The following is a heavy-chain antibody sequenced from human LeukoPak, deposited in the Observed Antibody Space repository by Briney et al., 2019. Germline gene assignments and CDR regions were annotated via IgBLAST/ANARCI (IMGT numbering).Heavy chain of an antibody. V-gene: IGHV3-23*01. J-gene: IGHJ6*02. CDR3: AKGFSYYYGMDV. CDR2: ISGSGGTT. CDR1: GFTFSNYA. Sequence: PGGSLRLSCAASGFTFSNYAMSWVRQAPGKGLEWVSAISGSGGTTYYAGSVKGRFTISRDNSKNTLYLQLNSLRAEDTAVFYCAKGFSYYYGMDVWGQGTTVTVSS.